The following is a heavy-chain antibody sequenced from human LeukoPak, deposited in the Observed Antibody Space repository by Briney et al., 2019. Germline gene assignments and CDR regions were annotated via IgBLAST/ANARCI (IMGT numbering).Heavy chain of an antibody. Sequence: PSETLSLTCTVSGGSISSTSHYWGWVRQPPGKGLEWIGNIYYSGSPYYNPSLKSRVTLPVDTSKNQFSLKLSSVTAADTAVYYCARHEGYSYDYWGQGTLVTVSS. CDR3: ARHEGYSYDY. J-gene: IGHJ4*02. CDR1: GGSISSTSHY. V-gene: IGHV4-39*01. CDR2: IYYSGSP.